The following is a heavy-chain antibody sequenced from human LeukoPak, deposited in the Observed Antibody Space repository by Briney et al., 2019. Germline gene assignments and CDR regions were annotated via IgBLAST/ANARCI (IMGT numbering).Heavy chain of an antibody. CDR2: IRYDGSNK. V-gene: IGHV3-30*02. Sequence: PGGSLRLSCAASGFTFSSYGMHWVRQAPGKGLEWVAFIRYDGSNKYYADSVKGRFTISRDNSKNTLYLQMNSLRAEDTAVYYCAKDHGYRVAGPYWGQGTLVTVSS. D-gene: IGHD6-19*01. CDR1: GFTFSSYG. J-gene: IGHJ4*02. CDR3: AKDHGYRVAGPY.